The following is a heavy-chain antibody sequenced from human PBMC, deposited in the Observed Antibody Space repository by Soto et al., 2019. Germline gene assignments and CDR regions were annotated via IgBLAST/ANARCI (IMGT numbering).Heavy chain of an antibody. Sequence: SVKVSCKASGGTFSSYAISWVRQAPGQGLEWMGGIIPIFGTANYAQKFQGRVTITADKSTSTAYMELSSLRSEDTAVYYCAWELIPGYYYGMDVWGQGTTVNVSS. CDR3: AWELIPGYYYGMDV. D-gene: IGHD2-21*01. V-gene: IGHV1-69*06. CDR2: IIPIFGTA. J-gene: IGHJ6*02. CDR1: GGTFSSYA.